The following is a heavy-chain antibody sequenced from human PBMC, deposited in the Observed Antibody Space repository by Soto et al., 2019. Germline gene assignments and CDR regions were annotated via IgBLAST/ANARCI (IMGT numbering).Heavy chain of an antibody. Sequence: PLGGSLRLSCGSSGFTLSDHCIDWVRQAPGKGVEWVGRSRDKSQGYSTAYAASVKGRFTTSRDESKNSAYLQMNSLKTEDTAVYYCVRVTYFSDSSGYSRCLDYWGQGTLGTVSS. CDR3: VRVTYFSDSSGYSRCLDY. CDR1: GFTLSDHC. D-gene: IGHD3-22*01. CDR2: SRDKSQGYST. V-gene: IGHV3-72*01. J-gene: IGHJ4*02.